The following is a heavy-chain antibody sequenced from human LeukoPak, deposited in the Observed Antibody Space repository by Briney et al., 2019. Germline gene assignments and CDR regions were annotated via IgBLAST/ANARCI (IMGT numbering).Heavy chain of an antibody. V-gene: IGHV3-21*01. J-gene: IGHJ2*01. CDR2: ISSSSSYI. CDR3: ARASSGWDYWYFDL. Sequence: GGSLRLSCAASGFTFSSYSMNWVRQAPGKGLEWVSSISSSSSYIYYADSVKGRFTISRDNAKNSLYLQMNSLRAEDTAVYYCARASSGWDYWYFDLWGRGTLVTVSS. D-gene: IGHD6-19*01. CDR1: GFTFSSYS.